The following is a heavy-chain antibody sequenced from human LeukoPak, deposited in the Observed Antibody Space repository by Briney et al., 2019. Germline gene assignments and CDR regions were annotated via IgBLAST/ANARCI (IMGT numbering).Heavy chain of an antibody. V-gene: IGHV4-4*07. D-gene: IGHD1-1*01. CDR1: GGSISSYY. Sequence: SETLSLTCTVSGGSISSYYWSWIRQPAGKGLEWIGRIYISGSTNYNPSLKSRVTMSVDTSKNQFSLKLSSVTAADTAVYYCARFLQQNYYYYMDVWGKGTTVTVSS. CDR2: IYISGST. CDR3: ARFLQQNYYYYMDV. J-gene: IGHJ6*03.